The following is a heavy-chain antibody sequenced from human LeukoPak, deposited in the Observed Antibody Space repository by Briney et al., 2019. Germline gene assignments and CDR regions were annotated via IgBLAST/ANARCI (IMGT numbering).Heavy chain of an antibody. Sequence: SETLSLTCTVSGGSISSYYWSWIRQPPGKGLEWIGYIYYSGSTNYNPSLKSRVTISVDTSKNQFSLKLSSVTAADTAVYYCARGYYYYHMDVWGKGTTVTVSS. CDR1: GGSISSYY. CDR2: IYYSGST. V-gene: IGHV4-59*01. J-gene: IGHJ6*03. CDR3: ARGYYYYHMDV.